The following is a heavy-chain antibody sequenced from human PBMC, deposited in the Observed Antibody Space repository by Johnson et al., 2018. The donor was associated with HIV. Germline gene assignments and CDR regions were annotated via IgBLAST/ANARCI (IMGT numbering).Heavy chain of an antibody. J-gene: IGHJ3*02. Sequence: VQLVESGGGVVRPGGSLRLSCAASGFTFDSDDMSWVRQAPGKGLEWVSGINGNGGTTDYADSVKGRFTISRDNAKNSLYVQMNSLRVEDTALYYCARGGRYCSGGICYRAFDIWGQGTMVTVSS. CDR3: ARGGRYCSGGICYRAFDI. CDR1: GFTFDSDD. D-gene: IGHD2-8*02. V-gene: IGHV3-20*04. CDR2: INGNGGTT.